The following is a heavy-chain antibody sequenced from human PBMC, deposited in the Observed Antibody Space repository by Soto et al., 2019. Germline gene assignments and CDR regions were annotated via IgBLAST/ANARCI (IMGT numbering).Heavy chain of an antibody. J-gene: IGHJ4*02. D-gene: IGHD2-15*01. V-gene: IGHV4-59*08. CDR2: IYYSGNT. CDR1: GGSISSYY. Sequence: QVQLQESGPGLVKPSETLSLTCTVSGGSISSYYWSWIRQPPGKGLEWIGYIYYSGNTNYNPSLKSRVTISVAPSTNQFPLKLSSVTAADTAVYYCARRWGRSFDYWGQGTLVTVSS. CDR3: ARRWGRSFDY.